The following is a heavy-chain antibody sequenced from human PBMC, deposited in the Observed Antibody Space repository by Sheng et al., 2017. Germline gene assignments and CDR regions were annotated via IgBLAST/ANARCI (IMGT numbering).Heavy chain of an antibody. CDR3: ARALMVQGIIYSYYYMDV. V-gene: IGHV3-21*01. D-gene: IGHD3-10*01. CDR2: ISSSGSDI. Sequence: EVQLVESGGGLVKPGGSLRLSCAASGFSFSTYTINWVRQAPGKGLEWVSSISSSGSDIHYADSVEGRFTISRDNAKNSLYLQMNSLSADDTAVYYCARALMVQGIIYSYYYMDVWGKGTTVTVSS. CDR1: GFSFSTYT. J-gene: IGHJ6*03.